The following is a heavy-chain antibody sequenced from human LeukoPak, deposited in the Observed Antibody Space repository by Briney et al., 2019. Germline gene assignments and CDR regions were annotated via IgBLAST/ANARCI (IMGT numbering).Heavy chain of an antibody. J-gene: IGHJ5*02. CDR3: ARHLRAGSDP. D-gene: IGHD3-10*01. V-gene: IGHV4-34*01. Sequence: SETLSLTCAVYGGSFSGYYWSWIRQPPGKGLEWIGEINHSGSTNYNPSLKSRVTISVDTSKNQFSLELSSVTAADTAVYYCARHLRAGSDPWGQGTLVTVSS. CDR2: INHSGST. CDR1: GGSFSGYY.